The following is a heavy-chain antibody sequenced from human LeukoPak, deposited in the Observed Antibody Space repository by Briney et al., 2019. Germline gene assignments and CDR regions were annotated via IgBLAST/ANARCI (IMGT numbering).Heavy chain of an antibody. D-gene: IGHD6-19*01. J-gene: IGHJ1*01. CDR1: GGSISSYY. CDR3: ARHDVSPYSTGPHFQH. Sequence: PSETLSLTCTVSGGSISSYYWSWIRQPPGKGLEWIGYIYYSGSTNYNPSLKSRVTTSVDTSKNQFSLKLSSVTAADTAVFYCARHDVSPYSTGPHFQHWGQGTLVTVSS. CDR2: IYYSGST. V-gene: IGHV4-59*08.